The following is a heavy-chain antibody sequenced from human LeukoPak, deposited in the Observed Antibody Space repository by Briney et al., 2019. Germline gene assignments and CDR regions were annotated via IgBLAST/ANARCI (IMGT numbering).Heavy chain of an antibody. CDR3: ARIYYGSGSYYNSIDY. D-gene: IGHD3-10*01. Sequence: GGSLRLSCAAAGFTFSNYAMTWVRQAPGRGLEWVSSISGSGGSTYYADSVKGRFTISRDNAKNSLYLQMNSLRAEDTAVYYCARIYYGSGSYYNSIDYWGQGTLVTVSS. V-gene: IGHV3-23*01. CDR1: GFTFSNYA. CDR2: ISGSGGST. J-gene: IGHJ4*02.